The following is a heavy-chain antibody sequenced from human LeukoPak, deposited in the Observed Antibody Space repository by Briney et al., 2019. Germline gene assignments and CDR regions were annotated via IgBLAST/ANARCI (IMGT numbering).Heavy chain of an antibody. CDR2: IIPIFGTA. D-gene: IGHD3-9*01. CDR3: ARTLTYGEYYYYYMDV. V-gene: IGHV1-69*13. Sequence: ASVKVSCKTSGGTFSSYTISWVRQAPGQGLEWMGGIIPIFGTANYAQKFQGRVTITADESTSTAYMELSSLRSEDTAVYYCARTLTYGEYYYYYMDVWGKGTTVTVSS. CDR1: GGTFSSYT. J-gene: IGHJ6*03.